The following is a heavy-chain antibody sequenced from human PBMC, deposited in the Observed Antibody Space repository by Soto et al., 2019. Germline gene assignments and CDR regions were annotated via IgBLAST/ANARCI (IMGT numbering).Heavy chain of an antibody. Sequence: GGSLRLSCAASGFTVSSNYMSWVRQAPGKGLEWVSVIYSGGSTYYADSVKGRFTISRDNSKNTLYLQMNSLRAEDTAVYYCASPYYGSGSYASGDYWGQGTLVTVSS. CDR3: ASPYYGSGSYASGDY. CDR1: GFTVSSNY. V-gene: IGHV3-66*01. D-gene: IGHD3-10*01. J-gene: IGHJ4*02. CDR2: IYSGGST.